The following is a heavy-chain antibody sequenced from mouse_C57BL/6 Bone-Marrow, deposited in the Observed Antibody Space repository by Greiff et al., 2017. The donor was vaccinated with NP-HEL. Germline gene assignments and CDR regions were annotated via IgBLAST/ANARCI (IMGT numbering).Heavy chain of an antibody. CDR3: ARDDYFRYFDY. CDR1: GFTFSSYG. V-gene: IGHV5-6*01. D-gene: IGHD2-12*01. J-gene: IGHJ2*01. Sequence: EVQVVESGGDLVKPGGSLKLSCAASGFTFSSYGMSWVRQTPDKRLEWVATISSGGSYTYYPDSVKGRFTISRDNAKNTLYLQMSSLKSEDTAMYYCARDDYFRYFDYWGQGTTLTVSS. CDR2: ISSGGSYT.